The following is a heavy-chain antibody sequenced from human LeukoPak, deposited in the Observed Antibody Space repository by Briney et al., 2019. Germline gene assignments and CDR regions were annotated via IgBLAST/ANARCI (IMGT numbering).Heavy chain of an antibody. Sequence: ASVKVSCKAPGYTFTGYYMHWVRQAPGQGLEWMGWINPNSGGTNYAQKFQGWVTMTRDTSISTAYMELSRLRSDDTAVYYCAREGSSSWYRWFDPWGQGTLVTVSS. J-gene: IGHJ5*02. D-gene: IGHD6-13*01. CDR1: GYTFTGYY. CDR2: INPNSGGT. CDR3: AREGSSSWYRWFDP. V-gene: IGHV1-2*04.